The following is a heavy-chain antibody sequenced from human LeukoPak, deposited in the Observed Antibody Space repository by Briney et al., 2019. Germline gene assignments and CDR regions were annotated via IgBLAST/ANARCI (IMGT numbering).Heavy chain of an antibody. Sequence: GGSLRLSCAGYGFTFSISSISSVSQAPGRGMGWVSAITGSGAGTYYADSVKGRFTTSRDNSKNTVYLQMNSLRAEDTAVYYCAKDRVPDSGWDIDYWGQGTPVTVSS. CDR2: ITGSGAGT. CDR3: AKDRVPDSGWDIDY. CDR1: GFTFSISS. V-gene: IGHV3-23*01. J-gene: IGHJ4*02. D-gene: IGHD6-19*01.